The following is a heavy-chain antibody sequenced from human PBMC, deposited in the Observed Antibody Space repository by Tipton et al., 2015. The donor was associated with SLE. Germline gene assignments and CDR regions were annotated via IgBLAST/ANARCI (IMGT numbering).Heavy chain of an antibody. CDR1: GYTFTSYD. CDR2: MNPNSGDA. J-gene: IGHJ4*02. CDR3: ARRWDCSGGSCQGSFGY. Sequence: QLVQSGAEVKKPGASVKVSCKASGYTFTSYDINWVRQATGQGLEWMGWMNPNSGDAGYALKFQGRATMTRNISKSTAYMELSSLRSEDTAVYYCARRWDCSGGSCQGSFGYWGQGTLVTVSS. V-gene: IGHV1-8*01. D-gene: IGHD2-15*01.